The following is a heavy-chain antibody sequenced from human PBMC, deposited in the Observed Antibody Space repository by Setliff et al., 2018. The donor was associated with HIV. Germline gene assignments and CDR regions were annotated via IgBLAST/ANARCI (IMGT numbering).Heavy chain of an antibody. V-gene: IGHV1-8*01. CDR3: AREWRTAMVKYYFDY. Sequence: GASVKVSCKASGYSLTSFDINWVRQATGQGLEWMGWMNANSGKTGYAQNFQGRVTVTTDTSTSTVYMELRSLRSDDTAVYYCAREWRTAMVKYYFDYWGQGTLVTVSS. J-gene: IGHJ4*02. CDR1: GYSLTSFD. CDR2: MNANSGKT. D-gene: IGHD5-18*01.